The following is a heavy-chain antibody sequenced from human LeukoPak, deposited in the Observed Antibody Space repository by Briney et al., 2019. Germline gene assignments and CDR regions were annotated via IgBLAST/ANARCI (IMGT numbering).Heavy chain of an antibody. Sequence: GRSLRLSCAASGFTFSSYGMHWVRQAPGKGLEWVAVISYDGSNKYHADSVKGRFTISRDNSNNTLYLQMNSLRAEDTAVYYCAREGTVKNWYFDLWGRGTLVTVSS. CDR1: GFTFSSYG. CDR3: AREGTVKNWYFDL. J-gene: IGHJ2*01. D-gene: IGHD4-17*01. V-gene: IGHV3-30*03. CDR2: ISYDGSNK.